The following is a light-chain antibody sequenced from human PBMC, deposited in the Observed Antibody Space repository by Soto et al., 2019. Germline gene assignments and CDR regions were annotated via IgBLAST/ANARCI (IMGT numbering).Light chain of an antibody. Sequence: QLVLTQPPSVSGTPGQRVTISCSGSSSNIGSHLVNWYQQVPGTAPRLLIYTNNQRPSGVPDRFSDSKSGTSASLAISGLQSEDEAHYYCATWDASVQSWVFGGGTKLTVL. CDR2: TNN. CDR3: ATWDASVQSWV. J-gene: IGLJ3*02. V-gene: IGLV1-44*01. CDR1: SSNIGSHL.